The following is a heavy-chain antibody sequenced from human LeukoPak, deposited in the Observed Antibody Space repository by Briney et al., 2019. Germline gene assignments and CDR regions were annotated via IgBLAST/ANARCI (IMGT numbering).Heavy chain of an antibody. D-gene: IGHD2-2*02. Sequence: GGSLRLSCAASGFTFSSYGMHWVRQAPGKGLEWVAFIRYDGSNKYYADSVKGRFTISRDNSKNTLYLQMNSLRAEDTAVYYCAKDLIYCSSTSCYNSPIDYWGQGTLVTVSS. CDR2: IRYDGSNK. J-gene: IGHJ4*02. V-gene: IGHV3-30*02. CDR3: AKDLIYCSSTSCYNSPIDY. CDR1: GFTFSSYG.